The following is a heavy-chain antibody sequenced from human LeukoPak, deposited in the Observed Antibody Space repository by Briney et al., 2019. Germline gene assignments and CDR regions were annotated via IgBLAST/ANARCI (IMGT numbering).Heavy chain of an antibody. V-gene: IGHV3-74*03. CDR2: INSDGSIT. CDR3: ARDPNWDLTLDY. CDR1: GFTFSSYW. Sequence: GGCLRLSCAASGFTFSSYWMHWVRQASGKGLVWVSEINSDGSITTYADSAKGRFTVSRDNAENTVYLQMHSLRAEDSAVYYCARDPNWDLTLDYWGQGTLVTVSS. D-gene: IGHD1-26*01. J-gene: IGHJ4*02.